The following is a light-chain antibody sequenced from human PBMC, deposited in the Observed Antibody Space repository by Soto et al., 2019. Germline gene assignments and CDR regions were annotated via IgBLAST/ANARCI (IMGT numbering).Light chain of an antibody. CDR1: QSISTY. Sequence: DIQMTQSPSSLSASVGDRVTITCRASQSISTYLIWYQQKPGKAPKLLIYATSSLQSGVPSRFSGSGSGTDFTLTISSLQPEDFATYYCQQSYSTPPGTFGQGTQGGYQ. CDR3: QQSYSTPPGT. V-gene: IGKV1-39*01. J-gene: IGKJ1*01. CDR2: ATS.